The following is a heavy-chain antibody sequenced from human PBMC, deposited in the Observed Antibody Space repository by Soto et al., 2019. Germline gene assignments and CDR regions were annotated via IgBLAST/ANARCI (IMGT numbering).Heavy chain of an antibody. V-gene: IGHV1-2*02. D-gene: IGHD3-9*01. J-gene: IGHJ4*02. CDR3: ARPPGYISDWYYFDL. Sequence: QVQLVQSGAEVKKPGASVKVSCEASGYSFIDYYIHWVRQAPGQGFEWMGRISPKSAGTDYAKKFEDRFTLTWDTSLNTAYMELSSLKSADTAVYYCARPPGYISDWYYFDLWGQGTRVTVSS. CDR2: ISPKSAGT. CDR1: GYSFIDYY.